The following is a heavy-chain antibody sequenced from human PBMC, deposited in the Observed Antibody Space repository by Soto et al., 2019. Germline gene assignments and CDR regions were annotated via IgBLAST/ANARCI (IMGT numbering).Heavy chain of an antibody. CDR3: ARDYELGLITASGSDAFDI. Sequence: QVQLVQSGAEVKKPGASVKVSCKASGYTFTSYGITWVRQAPGKGLEWMGWSSAYNGNTNYAQKLQGRVTMTTDTSTSTDYMELRRLRSDDTAVYYCARDYELGLITASGSDAFDICGQETMVTVSS. V-gene: IGHV1-18*01. D-gene: IGHD3-16*01. CDR2: SSAYNGNT. CDR1: GYTFTSYG. J-gene: IGHJ3*02.